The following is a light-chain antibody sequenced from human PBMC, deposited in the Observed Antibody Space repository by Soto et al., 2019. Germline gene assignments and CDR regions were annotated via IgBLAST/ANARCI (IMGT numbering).Light chain of an antibody. CDR1: QSVGGW. CDR2: EAS. J-gene: IGKJ2*01. CDR3: HQYYTWPYT. V-gene: IGKV1-5*01. Sequence: DIQMTQSPSTLSTSVGDRVTITCRASQSVGGWLAWYQQRPGKAPNLLIYEASTVETGVPSRFGGSGSGTDFTLTISSLQPEDLANYYCHQYYTWPYTFGQGTKLEIK.